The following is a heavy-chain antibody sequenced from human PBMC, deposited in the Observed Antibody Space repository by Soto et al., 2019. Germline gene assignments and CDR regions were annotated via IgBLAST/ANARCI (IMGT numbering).Heavy chain of an antibody. Sequence: QVQLQQWGAGLLKPSETLSLTCAVYGGSFSGYYWSWIRQPPGKGLEWIGEINHSGSTNYNPSLKRRVTISVDPSKNQFSLKLSSVTAADTAVYYCARGGGWIDAFDIWGQGTMVTVSS. CDR2: INHSGST. J-gene: IGHJ3*02. CDR3: ARGGGWIDAFDI. CDR1: GGSFSGYY. V-gene: IGHV4-34*01. D-gene: IGHD5-12*01.